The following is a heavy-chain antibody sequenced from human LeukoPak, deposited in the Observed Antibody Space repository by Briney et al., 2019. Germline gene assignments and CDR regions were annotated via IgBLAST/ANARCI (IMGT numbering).Heavy chain of an antibody. V-gene: IGHV3-23*01. J-gene: IGHJ4*02. D-gene: IGHD4-11*01. CDR2: IDGSGTIT. Sequence: GGSLRLSCAASGFTFSTYAMSWVRQAPGKGLEWVSAIDGSGTITYYADFVKGRFAISRDNSKNTLYLQMNSLRPEDTAVYSCARTSPVTANFDSWGQGTLVIVSS. CDR3: ARTSPVTANFDS. CDR1: GFTFSTYA.